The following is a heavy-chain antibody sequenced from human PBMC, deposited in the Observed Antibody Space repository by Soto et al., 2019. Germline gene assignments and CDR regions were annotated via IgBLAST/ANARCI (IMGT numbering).Heavy chain of an antibody. D-gene: IGHD4-17*01. CDR1: GVIFRNTA. J-gene: IGHJ5*02. Sequence: SVKVSCKAAGVIFRNTAMCWVRQAPGQGREWIGSTIPSFGTSIYAQKLQGRLTITADESTSTAYMELSSLTAEDTAVYFCARVQNTYTATYVMADWLDPWGQGTLVTVSS. CDR2: TIPSFGTS. CDR3: ARVQNTYTATYVMADWLDP. V-gene: IGHV1-69*13.